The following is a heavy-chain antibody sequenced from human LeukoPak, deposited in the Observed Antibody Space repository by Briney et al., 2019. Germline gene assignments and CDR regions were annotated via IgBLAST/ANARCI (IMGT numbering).Heavy chain of an antibody. CDR3: ARGGYSYDYYFDY. CDR1: GGSISSYY. CDR2: IYYSGST. Sequence: PSETLSLTFTVSGGSISSYYWSWIRQPPGKGLERIGYIYYSGSTNYNPSLKSRVTISGDTSKNQFSLKLSSVTAADSALYYCARGGYSYDYYFDYGGQGTLVTVSS. J-gene: IGHJ4*02. V-gene: IGHV4-59*01. D-gene: IGHD5-18*01.